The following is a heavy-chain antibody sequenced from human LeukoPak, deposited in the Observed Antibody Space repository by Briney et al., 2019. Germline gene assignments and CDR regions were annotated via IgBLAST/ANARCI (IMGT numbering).Heavy chain of an antibody. CDR1: GGSISSYY. V-gene: IGHV4-59*01. J-gene: IGHJ3*02. D-gene: IGHD7-27*01. Sequence: SETLSLTCTVSGGSISSYYWSWIRQPPGKGLEWIGYIYYSGSTNYNPSLKSRVTISVDTSKNQFSLKLSSVTAADTAVYYCARDKGGNWGFGAFDIWGQGTMVTVSS. CDR3: ARDKGGNWGFGAFDI. CDR2: IYYSGST.